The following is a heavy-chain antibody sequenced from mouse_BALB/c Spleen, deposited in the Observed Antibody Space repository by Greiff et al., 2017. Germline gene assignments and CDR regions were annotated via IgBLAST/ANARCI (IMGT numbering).Heavy chain of an antibody. CDR3: ARSGGQLRLPAWFAY. Sequence: EVKLQESGPGLVKPSQSLSLTCTVTGYSITSDYAWNWIRQFPGNQLEWMGYISYSGSTSYNPSLKSRISITRDTSKNQFFLQLNSVTTEDTATYYCARSGGQLRLPAWFAYWGQGTLVTVSA. D-gene: IGHD3-2*02. CDR1: GYSITSDYA. J-gene: IGHJ3*01. V-gene: IGHV3-2*02. CDR2: ISYSGST.